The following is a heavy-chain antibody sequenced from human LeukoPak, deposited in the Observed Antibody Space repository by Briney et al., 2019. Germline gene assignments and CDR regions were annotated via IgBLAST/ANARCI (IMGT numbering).Heavy chain of an antibody. CDR3: ALGTAYSNCGDSYYYYMDV. V-gene: IGHV1-8*03. CDR1: GYTFTNSD. J-gene: IGHJ6*03. D-gene: IGHD4-11*01. Sequence: ASVKVSCKASGYTFTNSDTNWVRQATGQGLEWMGWMNPNSGNTGYAQKFQGRVTITRDTSINTAYMELSILRSEDSAVYYCALGTAYSNCGDSYYYYMDVWGKGTTVTVSS. CDR2: MNPNSGNT.